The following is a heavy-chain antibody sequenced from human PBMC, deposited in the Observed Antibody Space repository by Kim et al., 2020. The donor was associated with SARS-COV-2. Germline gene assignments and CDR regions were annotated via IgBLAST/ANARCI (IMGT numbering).Heavy chain of an antibody. CDR1: GYTFTSYD. V-gene: IGHV1-8*01. J-gene: IGHJ4*02. Sequence: ASVKVSCKASGYTFTSYDINWVRQATGQGLEWMGWMNPNSGNTGYAQKFQGRVTMTRNTSISTAYMELSSLRSEDTAVYYCARVSASDSWYGIDYWGQGTLVTVSS. CDR2: MNPNSGNT. CDR3: ARVSASDSWYGIDY. D-gene: IGHD6-13*01.